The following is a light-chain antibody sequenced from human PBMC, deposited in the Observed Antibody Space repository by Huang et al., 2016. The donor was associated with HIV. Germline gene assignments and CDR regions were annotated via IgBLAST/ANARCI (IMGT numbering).Light chain of an antibody. CDR3: QQRSKWPLT. V-gene: IGKV3-11*01. CDR1: QSIGPS. Sequence: EIVLTQSPVTLSLSPGDRATLSCRASQSIGPSLAWYQQKSGQAPRLLIYDVSNRAAGVPARFSASGSETDFTLTIASLDPDDFAIYHCQQRSKWPLTFGGGTKVEMK. J-gene: IGKJ4*01. CDR2: DVS.